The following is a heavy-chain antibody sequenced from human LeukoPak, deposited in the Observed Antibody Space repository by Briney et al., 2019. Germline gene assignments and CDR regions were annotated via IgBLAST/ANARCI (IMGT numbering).Heavy chain of an antibody. J-gene: IGHJ6*02. CDR2: IYYSGST. Sequence: SETLSLTCTVSGGSISSYYWSWIRQPPGKGLEWIGYIYYSGSTNYNPSLKSRVTISVDTSKNQFSLKLSSVTAADTAVYYCARDRSPGYRTLYLRKQYGMDVWGQGTTVTVSS. CDR1: GGSISSYY. CDR3: ARDRSPGYRTLYLRKQYGMDV. V-gene: IGHV4-59*01. D-gene: IGHD2-2*02.